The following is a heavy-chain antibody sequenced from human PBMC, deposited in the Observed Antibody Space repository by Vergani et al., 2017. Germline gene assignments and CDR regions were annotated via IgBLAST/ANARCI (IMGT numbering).Heavy chain of an antibody. Sequence: EVQLVQSGAEVKKPGESLTISCKGSGYDFSSYYIGWVRQMPGKGLEWMGVIYPGDSDIRYSPSFQGQVTISADKSISTAYLHRSSLKASDTAMYYCARQRGNYYDASGYYDHWGQGTLVTVSS. CDR2: IYPGDSDI. CDR3: ARQRGNYYDASGYYDH. J-gene: IGHJ1*01. CDR1: GYDFSSYY. V-gene: IGHV5-51*01. D-gene: IGHD3-22*01.